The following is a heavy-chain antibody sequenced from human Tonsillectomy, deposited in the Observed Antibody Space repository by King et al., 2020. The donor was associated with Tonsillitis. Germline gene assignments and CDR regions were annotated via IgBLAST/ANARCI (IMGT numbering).Heavy chain of an antibody. D-gene: IGHD6-13*01. V-gene: IGHV4-59*01. Sequence: VQLQESGPGLVKPSETLSLTCTVSGGSISSYYWSWIRQPPGKGLEWIGYIYYSGSTNYNPSLKSRVTISVDTSKNQFSLKLGSVTAADTAVYYCARDLGSSSWYTDDAFDIWGQGTMVTVSS. CDR1: GGSISSYY. CDR2: IYYSGST. CDR3: ARDLGSSSWYTDDAFDI. J-gene: IGHJ3*02.